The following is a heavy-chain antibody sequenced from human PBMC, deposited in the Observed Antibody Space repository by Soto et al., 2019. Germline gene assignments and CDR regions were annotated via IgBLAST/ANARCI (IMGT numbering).Heavy chain of an antibody. Sequence: EVLLLESGGGLVQPGGSLRLSCAASGFAFSSYDSNWVRQAPGKGLEWVSGISGGGGRTYYADSVKGRFTISRDNSKTMVYLQLTSLGAEDSAVYSWAKDPKCGSYVGGYWWGQGTLVTVSS. J-gene: IGHJ4*02. V-gene: IGHV3-23*01. CDR1: GFAFSSYD. CDR2: ISGGGGRT. D-gene: IGHD1-26*01. CDR3: AKDPKCGSYVGGYW.